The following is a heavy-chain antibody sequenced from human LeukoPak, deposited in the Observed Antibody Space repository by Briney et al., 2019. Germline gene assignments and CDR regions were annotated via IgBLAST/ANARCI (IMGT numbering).Heavy chain of an antibody. D-gene: IGHD3-10*01. CDR1: GFTFSSYA. V-gene: IGHV3-23*01. J-gene: IGHJ4*02. CDR2: ISGSGGST. Sequence: GASLRLSCAASGFTFSSYAMSWVRQAPGKGLEWVSSISGSGGSTYYADSVRGRFTISRDSSNNRLYLKMNTLRAEDTAVYYCAKDTIYYYGSGSPSYFDNWGQGTLVIVSS. CDR3: AKDTIYYYGSGSPSYFDN.